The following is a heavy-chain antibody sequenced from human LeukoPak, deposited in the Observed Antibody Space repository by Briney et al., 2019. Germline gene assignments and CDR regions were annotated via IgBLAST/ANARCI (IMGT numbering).Heavy chain of an antibody. J-gene: IGHJ4*02. D-gene: IGHD5-18*01. CDR2: INPSGGST. CDR1: GYTFTYYY. CDR3: ARTTSDTAMVPFDY. Sequence: GSVTVSCMASGYTFTYYYMHWVRQAPGQGLDWMGLINPSGGSTSYAQKFQGRVTMTRDTSTSTVYMELSSLRSEDTAVYYCARTTSDTAMVPFDYWGQGTLVTVSS. V-gene: IGHV1-46*01.